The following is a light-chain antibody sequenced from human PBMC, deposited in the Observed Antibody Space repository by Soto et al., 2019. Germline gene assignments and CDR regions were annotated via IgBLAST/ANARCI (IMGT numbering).Light chain of an antibody. J-gene: IGLJ2*01. V-gene: IGLV1-44*01. CDR1: SSNIGRNS. CDR3: AAWDASLNGVL. CDR2: SSD. Sequence: QAVVTQPPSASGTPGQRVTISCSGRSSNIGRNSVNWYQHLPGTAPKLLLHSSDQRPSGVPDRFAGSKSGTSASLAISGLQSEDEAEYYCAAWDASLNGVLFGGGTKLTVL.